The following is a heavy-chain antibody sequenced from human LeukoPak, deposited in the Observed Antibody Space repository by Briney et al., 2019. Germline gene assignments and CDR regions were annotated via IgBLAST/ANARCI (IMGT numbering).Heavy chain of an antibody. D-gene: IGHD3-22*01. Sequence: GGSLRLSCAASGFTFRSYSMHWVRQASGKGREWVSYISSTSSTIYYAASVKGRFTISRDNAKNSLYLQMNSLRDEDTAVYYCARAAPCYYDSSGYSAFDSWGQGTMVTVSA. J-gene: IGHJ3*02. CDR2: ISSTSSTI. CDR3: ARAAPCYYDSSGYSAFDS. CDR1: GFTFRSYS. V-gene: IGHV3-48*02.